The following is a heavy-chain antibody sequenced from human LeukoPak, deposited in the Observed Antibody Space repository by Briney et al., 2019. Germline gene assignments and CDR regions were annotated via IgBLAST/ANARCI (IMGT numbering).Heavy chain of an antibody. J-gene: IGHJ4*02. CDR2: ISSNGGST. D-gene: IGHD3-22*01. V-gene: IGHV3-64*01. CDR1: GFTFSSYA. Sequence: GGSLRLSCAASGFTFSSYAMHWVRQAPGKGLEYVSAISSNGGSTYYANSVKGRFTISRDNSKNTLYLQMGSLRAEDMAVYYCARDYYDSSGCLGYWGQGTLVTVSS. CDR3: ARDYYDSSGCLGY.